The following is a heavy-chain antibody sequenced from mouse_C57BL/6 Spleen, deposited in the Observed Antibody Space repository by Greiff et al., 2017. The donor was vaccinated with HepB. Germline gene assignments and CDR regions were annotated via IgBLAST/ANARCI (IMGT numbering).Heavy chain of an antibody. CDR2: IYPGDGDT. CDR3: ARLDYDLYYAMDY. J-gene: IGHJ4*01. CDR1: GYAFSSSW. V-gene: IGHV1-82*01. Sequence: VQLQQSGPELVKPGASVKISCKASGYAFSSSWMNWVKQRPGKGLEWIGRIYPGDGDTNYNGKFKGKATLTADKSSSTAYMQRSSLTSEDSAVYFCARLDYDLYYAMDYWGQGTSVTVSS. D-gene: IGHD2-4*01.